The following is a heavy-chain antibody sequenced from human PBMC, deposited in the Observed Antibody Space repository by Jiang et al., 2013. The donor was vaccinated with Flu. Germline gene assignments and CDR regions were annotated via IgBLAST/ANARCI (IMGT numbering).Heavy chain of an antibody. CDR1: GYTFTGYY. Sequence: KASGYTFTGYYMHWVRQAPGQGLEWMGWINPNSGGTNYAQKFQGRVPMTRDTSISTAYMELSRLRSDDTAVYYCARDRGHSITGIDVYYYYGMDVWGQGTTVTVSS. J-gene: IGHJ6*02. V-gene: IGHV1-2*02. D-gene: IGHD1-20*01. CDR3: ARDRGHSITGIDVYYYYGMDV. CDR2: INPNSGGT.